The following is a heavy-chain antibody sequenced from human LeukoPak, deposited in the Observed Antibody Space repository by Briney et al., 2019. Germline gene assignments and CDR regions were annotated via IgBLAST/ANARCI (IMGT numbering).Heavy chain of an antibody. CDR3: ARWHSSGWYFDY. J-gene: IGHJ4*02. V-gene: IGHV3-7*01. D-gene: IGHD6-19*01. Sequence: DSVKGRFTISRDNAKNSLDLQMNNLRAEDTAVYYCARWHSSGWYFDYWGQGTLVTVSS.